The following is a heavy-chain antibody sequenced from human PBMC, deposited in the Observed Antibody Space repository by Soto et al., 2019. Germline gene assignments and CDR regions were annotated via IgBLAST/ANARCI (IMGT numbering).Heavy chain of an antibody. D-gene: IGHD3-22*01. J-gene: IGHJ4*02. Sequence: PSETLSLTCAVYGGSFSGYYWSWIRQPPGKGLEWIGEISHSGSTNYNPSLKSRVTISVDTSKNQFSLKLSSVTAADTAVYYCARIFPYYYDSSGYNFGYWGQGTLVTVSS. CDR2: ISHSGST. CDR1: GGSFSGYY. V-gene: IGHV4-34*01. CDR3: ARIFPYYYDSSGYNFGY.